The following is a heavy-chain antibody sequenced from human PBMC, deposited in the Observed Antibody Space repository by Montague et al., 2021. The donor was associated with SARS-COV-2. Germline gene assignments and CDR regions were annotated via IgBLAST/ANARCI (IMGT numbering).Heavy chain of an antibody. CDR3: ARFPTSYYYDSKAAPATPDAFDT. D-gene: IGHD3-22*01. CDR1: GGSISSSSYY. Sequence: SETLSLTCTVSGGSISSSSYYWGWIRQPPGKGLEWIGSIYYSGSTYYNPSLKSRITISVDTSKNQFSLKLSSVTAADKAVYYCARFPTSYYYDSKAAPATPDAFDTWGRGTMVTVSS. V-gene: IGHV4-39*01. CDR2: IYYSGST. J-gene: IGHJ3*02.